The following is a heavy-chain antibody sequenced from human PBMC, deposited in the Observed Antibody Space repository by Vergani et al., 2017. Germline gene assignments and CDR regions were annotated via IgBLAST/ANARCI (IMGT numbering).Heavy chain of an antibody. CDR3: GRDAFKGKPDVVDI. Sequence: QVQLVESGGGVVPPGRSLRVSCAGSGFTFTNYDMHLVRQAPGKGLEWVAVISIDGSITQYGDSVKGRVTITRDNSKNTLYLQMTSLRGDDTAIYYCGRDAFKGKPDVVDIWGQGTMVTVSS. V-gene: IGHV3-30*19. CDR2: ISIDGSIT. CDR1: GFTFTNYD. J-gene: IGHJ3*02.